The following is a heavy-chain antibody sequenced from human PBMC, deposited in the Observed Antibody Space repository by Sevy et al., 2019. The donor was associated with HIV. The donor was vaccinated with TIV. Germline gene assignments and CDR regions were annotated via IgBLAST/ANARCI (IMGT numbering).Heavy chain of an antibody. Sequence: GGSLRLSCAASGFTFSSYAMHWVRQAPGKGLEWVAVISYDGSNKYYADSVKGRFTISRDNSKNKLYLQMNSLRAEDTAVYYCARTDIVVVVAATPPGWFDPWGQGTLVTVSS. CDR2: ISYDGSNK. J-gene: IGHJ5*02. V-gene: IGHV3-30-3*01. D-gene: IGHD2-15*01. CDR3: ARTDIVVVVAATPPGWFDP. CDR1: GFTFSSYA.